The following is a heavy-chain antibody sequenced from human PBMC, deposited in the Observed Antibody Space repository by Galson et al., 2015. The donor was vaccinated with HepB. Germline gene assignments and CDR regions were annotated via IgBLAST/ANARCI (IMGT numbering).Heavy chain of an antibody. Sequence: SLRLSCAASGFTFSSYAMHWVRQAPGKGLEWVAVISYDGSNKYYADSVKGRFTISRDNSKNTLYLQMNSLRAEDTAVYYCARDYLRGYGMDVWGQGTTVTVSS. J-gene: IGHJ6*02. CDR1: GFTFSSYA. CDR2: ISYDGSNK. D-gene: IGHD3-10*01. V-gene: IGHV3-30*04. CDR3: ARDYLRGYGMDV.